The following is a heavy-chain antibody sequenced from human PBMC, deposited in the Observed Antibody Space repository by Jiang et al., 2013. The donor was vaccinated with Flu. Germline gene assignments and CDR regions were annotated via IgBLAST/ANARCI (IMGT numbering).Heavy chain of an antibody. Sequence: ETLSLTCTVSGGSISSSSYYWGWIRQPPGKGLEWIGSIYYSGSTYYNPSLKSRVTISVDTSKNQFSLKLSSVTAADTAVYYCARLSAGYSPFDYWGQGTLVTVSS. CDR1: GGSISSSSYY. V-gene: IGHV4-39*07. CDR2: IYYSGST. CDR3: ARLSAGYSPFDY. J-gene: IGHJ4*02. D-gene: IGHD5-12*01.